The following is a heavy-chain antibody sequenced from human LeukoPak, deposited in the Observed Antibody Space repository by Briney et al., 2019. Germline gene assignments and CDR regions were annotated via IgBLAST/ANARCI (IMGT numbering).Heavy chain of an antibody. Sequence: GGSLRLSCAASGFTFSDYYMSWIRQAPGKGLEWVSYISSSGSTIYYADSVKGRFTISRDNAKNSLYLQMNSLRAEDTAVYYCARVESGSYSWRQNPYYFDYWGQGTLVTVSS. CDR1: GFTFSDYY. J-gene: IGHJ4*02. D-gene: IGHD1-26*01. CDR2: ISSSGSTI. V-gene: IGHV3-11*01. CDR3: ARVESGSYSWRQNPYYFDY.